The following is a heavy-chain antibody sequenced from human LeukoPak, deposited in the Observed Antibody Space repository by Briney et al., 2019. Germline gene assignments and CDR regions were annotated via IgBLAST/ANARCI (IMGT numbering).Heavy chain of an antibody. CDR3: ARDRGSGTYYLRELDY. CDR2: IYYSGST. V-gene: IGHV4-39*07. CDR1: GGSISSSSYY. D-gene: IGHD3-10*01. J-gene: IGHJ4*02. Sequence: SETLSLTCTVSGGSISSSSYYWGWIRQPPGKGLEWIGSIYYSGSTYYNPSLKSRVTISVDTSKNQFSLKLSSVTAADTAVYYCARDRGSGTYYLRELDYWGQGTLVTVSS.